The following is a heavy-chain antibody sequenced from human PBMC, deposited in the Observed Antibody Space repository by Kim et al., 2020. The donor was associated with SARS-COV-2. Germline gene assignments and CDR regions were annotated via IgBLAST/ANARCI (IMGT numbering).Heavy chain of an antibody. Sequence: ASVKVSCKASGYTFTSYGISWVRQAPGQGLEWMGWISAYNGNTNYAQELQGRVTMTTDTSTSTAYMELRSLRSDDTAVYYCARAPTPLYYYDSSGYYPDYWGQGTLVTVSS. CDR1: GYTFTSYG. CDR3: ARAPTPLYYYDSSGYYPDY. CDR2: ISAYNGNT. D-gene: IGHD3-22*01. J-gene: IGHJ4*02. V-gene: IGHV1-18*01.